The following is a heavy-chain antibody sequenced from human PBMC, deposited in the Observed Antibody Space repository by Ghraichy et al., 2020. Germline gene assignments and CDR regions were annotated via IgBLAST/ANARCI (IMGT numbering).Heavy chain of an antibody. D-gene: IGHD3-10*01. CDR2: VRNRANSYST. CDR1: GFSFRDHY. Sequence: LSLTCAASGFSFRDHYMDWVRQAPGKGLEWVGRVRNRANSYSTEYATSVKGRFTISRDDSRNSLYLQLNSLKTEDTAVYYCVRPSGTYYIFDYWGQGTLVTVSS. V-gene: IGHV3-72*01. J-gene: IGHJ4*02. CDR3: VRPSGTYYIFDY.